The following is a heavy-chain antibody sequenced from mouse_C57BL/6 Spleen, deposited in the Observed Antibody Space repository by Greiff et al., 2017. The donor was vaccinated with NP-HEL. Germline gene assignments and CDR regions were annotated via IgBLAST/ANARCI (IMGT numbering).Heavy chain of an antibody. CDR1: GFNIKDYY. V-gene: IGHV14-1*01. J-gene: IGHJ3*01. D-gene: IGHD1-1*01. CDR3: TTSPHYYGSSYPFAY. Sequence: VQLQQSGAELVRPGASVKLSCTASGFNIKDYYMHWVKQRPEQGLEWIGRIDPEDGDTEYAPKFQGKATMTADTSSNTAYLQLSSLTSEDTAVYYCTTSPHYYGSSYPFAYWGQGTLVTVSA. CDR2: IDPEDGDT.